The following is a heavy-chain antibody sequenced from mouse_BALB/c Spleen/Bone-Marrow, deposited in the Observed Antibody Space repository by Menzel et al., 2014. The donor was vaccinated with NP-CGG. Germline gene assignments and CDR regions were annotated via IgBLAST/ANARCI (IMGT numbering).Heavy chain of an antibody. Sequence: EVKLMESGGGLVQPGGSLRLSCATSGFTFXDYYMSWVRQPPGKALEWLGFIRNKPNGYTTEYSASVKGRFTISRDNSQSILYLQMNTLRTEDSATYYCARDISSNYNWYFDVWGAGTTVTVSS. CDR3: ARDISSNYNWYFDV. D-gene: IGHD2-5*01. V-gene: IGHV7-3*02. J-gene: IGHJ1*01. CDR1: GFTFXDYY. CDR2: IRNKPNGYTT.